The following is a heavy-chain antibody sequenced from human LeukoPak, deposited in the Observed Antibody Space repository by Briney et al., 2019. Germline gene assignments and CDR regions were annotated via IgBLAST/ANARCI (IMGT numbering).Heavy chain of an antibody. CDR1: GYTLTSYG. V-gene: IGHV1-18*01. CDR3: ARSWAIYGYADY. J-gene: IGHJ4*02. D-gene: IGHD5-18*01. CDR2: ISASNGNT. Sequence: ASMKVSCKASGYTLTSYGISWVRQAPGQGLEWMGWISASNGNTNFAQNLQGRLTMTTDTSTSTAYMELRSLRSDDTAVYYCARSWAIYGYADYWGQGTLVTVSS.